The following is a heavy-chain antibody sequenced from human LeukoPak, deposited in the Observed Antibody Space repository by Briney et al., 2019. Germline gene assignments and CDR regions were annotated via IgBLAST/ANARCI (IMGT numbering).Heavy chain of an antibody. CDR2: IYYSGST. CDR3: ARISSSGSPFLYYFDY. D-gene: IGHD6-6*01. V-gene: IGHV4-39*01. CDR1: GGSISSSSYY. Sequence: SETLSLTCTVSGGSISSSSYYWGWIRQPPGKGLKWIGSIYYSGSTYYNPSLKSRVTISVDTSKNQFSLKLSSVTAADTAVYYCARISSSGSPFLYYFDYWGQGTLVTVSS. J-gene: IGHJ4*02.